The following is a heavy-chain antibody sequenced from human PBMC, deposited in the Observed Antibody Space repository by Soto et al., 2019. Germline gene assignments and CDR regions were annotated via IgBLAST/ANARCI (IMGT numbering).Heavy chain of an antibody. J-gene: IGHJ6*02. CDR1: GGSISRSNW. D-gene: IGHD2-15*01. V-gene: IGHV4-4*02. Sequence: SETLSLTCAVSGGSISRSNWWSWVRQPPGKGLEWIGEIYHSGSTNYNPSLKSRVTISVDKSKNQFSLKLSSVTAADTAVYYCASLGYWADYHYYGMDVWGQGTTVTVSS. CDR3: ASLGYWADYHYYGMDV. CDR2: IYHSGST.